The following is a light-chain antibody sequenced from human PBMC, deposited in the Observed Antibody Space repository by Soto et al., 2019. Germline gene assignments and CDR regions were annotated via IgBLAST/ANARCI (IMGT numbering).Light chain of an antibody. J-gene: IGLJ2*01. CDR3: QSYDSSLSVVV. V-gene: IGLV1-40*01. CDR2: GNS. CDR1: SSNIGAGYD. Sequence: QSVLTQPPSVSGAPGQRVTISCTGRSSNIGAGYDVHWYQQLPGTAPKLLIYGNSNRPSGVPERFSGSKSGTSASLAIAGLQAEDDADYYCQSYDSSLSVVVFGGGPKLTVL.